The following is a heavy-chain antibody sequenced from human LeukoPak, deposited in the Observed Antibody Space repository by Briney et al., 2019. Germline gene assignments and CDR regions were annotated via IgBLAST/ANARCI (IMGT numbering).Heavy chain of an antibody. D-gene: IGHD3-9*01. J-gene: IGHJ5*02. V-gene: IGHV4-59*01. CDR2: IYYSGST. Sequence: PSETLSLTCTVSGGSLSSYYWSWIRQPPGKGLEWIGYIYYSGSTNYNPSLKSRVTISVDTSKNQFSLKLSSVTAADTAVYYCARGGLRYFDWLLLSWGQGTLVTVSS. CDR3: ARGGLRYFDWLLLS. CDR1: GGSLSSYY.